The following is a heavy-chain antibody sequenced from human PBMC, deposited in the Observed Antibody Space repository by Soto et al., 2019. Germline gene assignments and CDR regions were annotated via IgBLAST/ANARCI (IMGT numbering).Heavy chain of an antibody. Sequence: EVQLVESDGGLVKPGGSLRLSCAPSGFSFPPAWFNWVRQAPGRGLEWVGRIYSGGATEYSAPVRGRFTISRDDSKSTLYLQMDSLEIGDTALYFCIWQSHFGGALRWGQGTPVTVSS. CDR2: IYSGGAT. CDR3: IWQSHFGGALR. D-gene: IGHD3-3*01. CDR1: GFSFPPAW. J-gene: IGHJ1*01. V-gene: IGHV3-15*07.